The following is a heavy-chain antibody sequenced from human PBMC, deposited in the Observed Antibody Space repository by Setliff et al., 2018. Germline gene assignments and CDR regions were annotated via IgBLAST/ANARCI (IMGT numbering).Heavy chain of an antibody. CDR2: TSSSGSYT. Sequence: PGGSLRLSCAASGFTFRSYSMTWVRQAPGKGLEWVSGTSSSGSYTYYAASVKGRFTISRDNANNSLFLQMDTLRPEDTAVYYCARDNYYDSTQDAFDIWGQGTMVTVSS. CDR3: ARDNYYDSTQDAFDI. D-gene: IGHD3-22*01. V-gene: IGHV3-21*06. J-gene: IGHJ3*02. CDR1: GFTFRSYS.